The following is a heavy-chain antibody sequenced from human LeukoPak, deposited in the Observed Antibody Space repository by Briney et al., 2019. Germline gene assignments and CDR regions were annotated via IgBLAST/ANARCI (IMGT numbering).Heavy chain of an antibody. CDR2: INPNSGGT. D-gene: IGHD3-10*01. J-gene: IGHJ5*02. Sequence: ASVKVSCKASGYTFTGYYMHWVRQAPGQGLEWMGWINPNSGGTNYAQKFQGRVTMTRDTSTSTVYMELSSLRSEDTAVYYCARDYGGYYGSGRADWFDPWGQGTLVTVSS. V-gene: IGHV1-2*02. CDR1: GYTFTGYY. CDR3: ARDYGGYYGSGRADWFDP.